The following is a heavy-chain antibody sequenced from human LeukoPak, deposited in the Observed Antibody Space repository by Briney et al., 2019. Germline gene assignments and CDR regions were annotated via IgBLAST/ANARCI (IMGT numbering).Heavy chain of an antibody. V-gene: IGHV1-24*01. Sequence: EASVKVSCKVSGYTLTELSMHWVRQAPGKGLEWMGGFDPEDGETIYAQKFQGRVTMTEDTSTDTAYMELSSLRSEDTAVYYCATENRVGAYWSLAFDIWGQGTMVTVSS. D-gene: IGHD1-26*01. CDR3: ATENRVGAYWSLAFDI. J-gene: IGHJ3*02. CDR2: FDPEDGET. CDR1: GYTLTELS.